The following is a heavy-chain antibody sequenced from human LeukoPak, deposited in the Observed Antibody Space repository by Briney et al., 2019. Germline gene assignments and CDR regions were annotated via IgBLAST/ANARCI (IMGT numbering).Heavy chain of an antibody. V-gene: IGHV3-33*08. CDR3: ARGGPRRPDYFDY. CDR1: GFTLSSYW. CDR2: IWYDGSNK. J-gene: IGHJ4*02. D-gene: IGHD1-14*01. Sequence: GGSLRLSCAASGFTLSSYWMHWVRQAPGKGLEWVAVIWYDGSNKYYADSVKGRFTISRDNSKNTLYLQMNSLRAEDTAVYYCARGGPRRPDYFDYWGQGTLVTVSS.